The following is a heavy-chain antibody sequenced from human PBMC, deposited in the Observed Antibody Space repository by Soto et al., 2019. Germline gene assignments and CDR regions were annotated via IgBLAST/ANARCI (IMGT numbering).Heavy chain of an antibody. Sequence: GESLKISCKGSGYSFTSYWIGWVRQMPGKGLEWMGIIYPGGSDTRYSPSFQGQVTISADKSISTAYLQWSSLKASDTAMYYCARHATVTTRGHYYYYGMDVWGQGTTVTVSS. CDR2: IYPGGSDT. J-gene: IGHJ6*02. CDR1: GYSFTSYW. V-gene: IGHV5-51*01. D-gene: IGHD4-4*01. CDR3: ARHATVTTRGHYYYYGMDV.